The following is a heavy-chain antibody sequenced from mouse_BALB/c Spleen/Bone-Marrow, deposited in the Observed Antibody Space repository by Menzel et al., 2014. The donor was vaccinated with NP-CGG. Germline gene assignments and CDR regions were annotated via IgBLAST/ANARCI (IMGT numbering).Heavy chain of an antibody. CDR3: ARGNYGFSFYYAMDY. J-gene: IGHJ4*01. CDR1: GFTFSSFG. Sequence: EVQLVESGGGLVQPGGSRKLSCAASGFTFSSFGMHWVRQAPEKGLEWVAYISSGSSTIYYADTVKGRFTISRDNPKNTLFLQMTRLRSEDTAMYYCARGNYGFSFYYAMDYWGQGTSVTVSS. V-gene: IGHV5-17*02. D-gene: IGHD1-1*01. CDR2: ISSGSSTI.